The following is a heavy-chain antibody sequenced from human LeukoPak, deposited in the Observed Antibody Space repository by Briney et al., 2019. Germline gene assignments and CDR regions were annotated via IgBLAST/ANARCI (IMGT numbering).Heavy chain of an antibody. D-gene: IGHD6-13*01. V-gene: IGHV4-59*08. CDR2: IFYSGGT. CDR1: GFTVSSKY. Sequence: PGGSLRLSCAASGFTVSSKYMSWIRQTPGKGLEWIGQIFYSGGTDYNPSLKSRITISLDTSKNQFSLKLSSVTAADTAVYYCARHRRIAAAGLYYYYGMDVWGQGTTVTVSS. CDR3: ARHRRIAAAGLYYYYGMDV. J-gene: IGHJ6*02.